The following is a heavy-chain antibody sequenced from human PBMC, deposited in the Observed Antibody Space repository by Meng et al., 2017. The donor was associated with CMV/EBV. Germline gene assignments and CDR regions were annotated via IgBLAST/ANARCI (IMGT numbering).Heavy chain of an antibody. CDR2: ISSSSSTI. Sequence: GGSLRLSCAASGFTFSSYSMNWVRQAPGKGLEWVSYISSSSSTIYYADSVKGRFTISRDNAKNSLYLQINSLRAEDTAVYYCSRGSWDYGFWSGQNGDYWGQGTLVTVSS. CDR3: SRGSWDYGFWSGQNGDY. D-gene: IGHD3-3*01. CDR1: GFTFSSYS. J-gene: IGHJ4*02. V-gene: IGHV3-48*04.